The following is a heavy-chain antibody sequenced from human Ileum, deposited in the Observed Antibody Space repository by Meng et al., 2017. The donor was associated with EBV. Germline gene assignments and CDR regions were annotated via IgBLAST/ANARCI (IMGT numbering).Heavy chain of an antibody. J-gene: IGHJ4*02. CDR3: AHKPSGEDFFDY. D-gene: IGHD3-16*01. V-gene: IGHV2-5*02. Sequence: TLTCTGSTPSQPTQSPTRTCIFSVFSLSTNGVVLCCIRQPPGKALEWLALIYYDDYQRYIPSLKTRLTITRVTSQSQVVLAMTNMDPVDTATYYCAHKPSGEDFFDYWGQGTLVTVSS. CDR1: VFSLSTNGVV. CDR2: IYYDDYQ.